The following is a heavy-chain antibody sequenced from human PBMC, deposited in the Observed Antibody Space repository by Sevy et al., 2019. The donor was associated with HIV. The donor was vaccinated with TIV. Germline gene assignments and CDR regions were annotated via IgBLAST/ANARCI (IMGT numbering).Heavy chain of an antibody. CDR1: GFTFSSYA. J-gene: IGHJ4*02. CDR2: ISGSGGST. Sequence: GGSLRLSCAASGFTFSSYAMSWVRQAPGKGLEWVSAISGSGGSTYYADSVKGRFTISRDNSKNTLYLQMNSLRAEDTAVYYCAKDRRVVPAAIRYFDYWGQGTLVPVSS. V-gene: IGHV3-23*01. CDR3: AKDRRVVPAAIRYFDY. D-gene: IGHD2-2*02.